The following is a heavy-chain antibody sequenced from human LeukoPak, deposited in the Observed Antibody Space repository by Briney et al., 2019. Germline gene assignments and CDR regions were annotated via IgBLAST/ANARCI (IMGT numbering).Heavy chain of an antibody. CDR1: GFTFDDYT. J-gene: IGHJ4*02. D-gene: IGHD3-22*01. V-gene: IGHV3-43*01. CDR2: ISWDGGST. Sequence: GGSLRLSCAASGFTFDDYTMHWVRQAPGKGLEWVSLISWDGGSTYYADSVKGRFTISRDNSKNSLYLQMNSLRTEDTALYYCAKSDYYDSSGYYNWGQGTLVTVSS. CDR3: AKSDYYDSSGYYN.